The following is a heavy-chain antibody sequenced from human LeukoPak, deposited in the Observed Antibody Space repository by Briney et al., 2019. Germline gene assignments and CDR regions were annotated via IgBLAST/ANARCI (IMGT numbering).Heavy chain of an antibody. J-gene: IGHJ4*02. D-gene: IGHD2-2*01. CDR3: ARAAYVVPAAIDY. CDR1: GYTFTGYY. Sequence: ASVKVSCKASGYTFTGYYMHWVRQAPGQGLEWMGWINPNSGGTNYAQKFQGWVTMTRDTSISTAYMELSRLRSDDTAVYYCARAAYVVPAAIDYWGQGTLVTVSS. V-gene: IGHV1-2*04. CDR2: INPNSGGT.